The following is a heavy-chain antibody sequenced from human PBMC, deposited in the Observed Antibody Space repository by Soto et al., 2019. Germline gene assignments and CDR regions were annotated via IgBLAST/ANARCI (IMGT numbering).Heavy chain of an antibody. V-gene: IGHV1-69*12. CDR1: GGTFSSYA. CDR3: ARDEHSGSSCVMSFDS. CDR2: IIPIFGPA. Sequence: QVQLVQSGAEVKKPGSSVKVACNASGGTFSSYAISWVRQAPGQGLEWMGGIIPIFGPANYAQKFQGRVTITEDESTSTAYMELSSLRSEDTDVYYCARDEHSGSSCVMSFDSWGQRTLVTVSS. J-gene: IGHJ4*02. D-gene: IGHD6-6*01.